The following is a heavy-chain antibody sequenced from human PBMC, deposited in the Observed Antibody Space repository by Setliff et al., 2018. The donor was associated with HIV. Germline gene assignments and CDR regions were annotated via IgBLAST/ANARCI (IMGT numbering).Heavy chain of an antibody. CDR3: TSTVTADYYYYYGMDV. D-gene: IGHD4-17*01. CDR1: GFTVSSNY. CDR2: IRTKAYGGTT. J-gene: IGHJ6*02. V-gene: IGHV3-49*04. Sequence: GSLRLSCAASGFTVSSNYMSWVRQAPGKGLEWVGLIRTKAYGGTTEYAASVKGRFTISRDDSKSSAYLHMNSLKADDTAIYYCTSTVTADYYYYYGMDVWGQGTTVTVSS.